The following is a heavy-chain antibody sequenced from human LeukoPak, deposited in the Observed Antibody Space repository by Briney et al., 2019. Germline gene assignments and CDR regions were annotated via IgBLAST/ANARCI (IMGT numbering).Heavy chain of an antibody. J-gene: IGHJ3*02. D-gene: IGHD3-9*01. V-gene: IGHV7-4-1*02. CDR2: INTNTGNP. Sequence: GASVKVSCKASGYTFTSYAMHWVRQAPGQGLEWMGWINTNTGNPTYAQGFTGRFVFSLDTSVSTAYLQISSLKAEDTAVYYCAREVRDDYDILTGDASYAFDIWGQGTMVTVSS. CDR1: GYTFTSYA. CDR3: AREVRDDYDILTGDASYAFDI.